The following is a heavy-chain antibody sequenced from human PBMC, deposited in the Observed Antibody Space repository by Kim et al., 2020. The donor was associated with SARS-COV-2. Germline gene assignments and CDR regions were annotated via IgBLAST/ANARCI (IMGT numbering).Heavy chain of an antibody. J-gene: IGHJ4*02. CDR1: GFTFSSYG. CDR2: ISYDGSNK. Sequence: GGSLRLSCAASGFTFSSYGMHWVRQAPGKGLEWVAVISYDGSNKYYADSVKGRFTISRDNSKNTLYLQMNSLRAEDTAVYYCARDGAVRYFDWLSYFDYWGQRTLVTVSA. V-gene: IGHV3-33*05. D-gene: IGHD3-9*01. CDR3: ARDGAVRYFDWLSYFDY.